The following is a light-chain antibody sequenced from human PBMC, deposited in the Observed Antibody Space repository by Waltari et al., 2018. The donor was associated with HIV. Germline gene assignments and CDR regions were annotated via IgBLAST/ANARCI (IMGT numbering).Light chain of an antibody. CDR2: DNN. CDR1: SSNIGNNY. Sequence: QSVLTQPPPVSAAPGQKVTIPCSGSSSNIGNNYVSCYQQLPGTAPKFLIYDNNKRPSGIPDRFSGSKSGTSATLGITGLQTGDEADYYCGTWDSNLSAWVFGGGTKLTVL. CDR3: GTWDSNLSAWV. J-gene: IGLJ3*02. V-gene: IGLV1-51*01.